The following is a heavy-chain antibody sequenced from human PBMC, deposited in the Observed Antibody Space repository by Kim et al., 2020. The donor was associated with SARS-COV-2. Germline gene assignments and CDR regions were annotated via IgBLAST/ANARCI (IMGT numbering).Heavy chain of an antibody. J-gene: IGHJ4*02. CDR3: AKVGLTMVRGFIIDVGYFDY. V-gene: IGHV3-23*01. Sequence: GGSLRLSCAASGFTFSSYAMSWVRQAPGKGLEWVSAISGSGGSTYYADSVKGRFTISRDNSKNTLYLQVNSLRAEDTDVYYCAKVGLTMVRGFIIDVGYFDYWGQGTLVTVSS. CDR1: GFTFSSYA. D-gene: IGHD3-10*01. CDR2: ISGSGGST.